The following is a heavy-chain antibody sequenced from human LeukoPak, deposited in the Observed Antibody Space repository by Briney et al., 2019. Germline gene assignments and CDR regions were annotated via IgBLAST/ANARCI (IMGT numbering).Heavy chain of an antibody. Sequence: ASVKVSCKASGYTFTSYDINWVRRATGQGLEWMGWMNPNSGNTGYAQKFQGRVTMTRNTSISTAYMELSSLRSEDTAVYYCARGLWFGSASGMDVWGQGTTVTVSS. CDR2: MNPNSGNT. D-gene: IGHD3-10*01. J-gene: IGHJ6*02. CDR3: ARGLWFGSASGMDV. V-gene: IGHV1-8*01. CDR1: GYTFTSYD.